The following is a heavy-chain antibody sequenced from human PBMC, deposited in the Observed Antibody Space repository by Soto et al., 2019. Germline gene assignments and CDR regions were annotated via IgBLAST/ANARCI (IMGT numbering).Heavy chain of an antibody. CDR1: GFTFTSYA. D-gene: IGHD2-15*01. CDR2: ISSGGST. J-gene: IGHJ4*02. CDR3: AKRRGAGGHFDY. V-gene: IGHV3-23*01. Sequence: GSLRLSWAAAGFTFTSYAMCWVRQAPGKGLEWVSVISSGGSTYYADSVRGRFTISRDNSKDTLSLQMNSLRAEDTAVYYCAKRRGAGGHFDYWGQGALVTVSS.